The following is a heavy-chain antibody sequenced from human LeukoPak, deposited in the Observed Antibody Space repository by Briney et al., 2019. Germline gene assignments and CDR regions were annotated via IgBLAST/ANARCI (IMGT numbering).Heavy chain of an antibody. CDR2: IRYDGSNK. J-gene: IGHJ3*02. CDR1: GFTFSSYG. CDR3: AKDYWNWFDQPDAFDI. Sequence: GGSLRLSCAASGFTFSSYGMHWVRQAPGKGLEWVAFIRYDGSNKYYADSVKGRFTISRDNSKNTLYLQMNSLRAEDTAVYYCAKDYWNWFDQPDAFDIWGQGTMVTVSS. V-gene: IGHV3-30*02. D-gene: IGHD1-7*01.